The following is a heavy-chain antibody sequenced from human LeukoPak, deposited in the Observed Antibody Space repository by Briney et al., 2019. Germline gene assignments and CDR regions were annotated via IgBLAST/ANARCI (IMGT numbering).Heavy chain of an antibody. J-gene: IGHJ4*02. Sequence: PSETLSLTCTVTGGSISSSTYYWGWIRQPPGKGLEWIGTLYYSGNTYYNPSLKSRVTISVDTSKNQFSLKLSSVTAADTAVYYCARHEVRGARSFDSWGQGTLVTVSS. CDR2: LYYSGNT. D-gene: IGHD3-10*01. CDR3: ARHEVRGARSFDS. CDR1: GGSISSSTYY. V-gene: IGHV4-39*01.